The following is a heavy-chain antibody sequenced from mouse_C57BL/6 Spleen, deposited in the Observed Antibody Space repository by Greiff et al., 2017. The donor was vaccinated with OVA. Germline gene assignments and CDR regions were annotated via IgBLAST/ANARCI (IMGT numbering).Heavy chain of an antibody. Sequence: QVQLKESGPGLVQPSQSLSITCTVSGFSLTSYGVHWVRQSPGKGLEWLGVIWSGGSTDYNAAFISRLSISKDNSKSQVFFKMNSLQADDTAIYYCARYGNYLPVDYWGQGTTLTVSS. J-gene: IGHJ2*01. CDR2: IWSGGST. D-gene: IGHD2-1*01. CDR3: ARYGNYLPVDY. V-gene: IGHV2-2*01. CDR1: GFSLTSYG.